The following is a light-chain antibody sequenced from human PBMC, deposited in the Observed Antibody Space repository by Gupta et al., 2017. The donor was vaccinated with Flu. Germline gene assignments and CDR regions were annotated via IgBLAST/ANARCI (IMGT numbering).Light chain of an antibody. CDR2: GNS. Sequence: QSVLPPPPSLSGAPGKRVTMSCGGRITNIGAGYDVHWYQQLPGTAPKLLIYGNSNRPSGVPDRFSGSKSGTSASLAITGLQADDEADYYCQSYDSSLSGSVFGGGTKLTVL. CDR1: ITNIGAGYD. CDR3: QSYDSSLSGSV. J-gene: IGLJ3*02. V-gene: IGLV1-40*01.